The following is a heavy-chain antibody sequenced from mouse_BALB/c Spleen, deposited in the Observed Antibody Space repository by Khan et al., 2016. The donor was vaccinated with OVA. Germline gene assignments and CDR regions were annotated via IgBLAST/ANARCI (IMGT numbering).Heavy chain of an antibody. D-gene: IGHD2-13*01. J-gene: IGHJ2*01. CDR1: GFTFSGFG. V-gene: IGHV5-17*02. Sequence: EVELVESGGGLVQPGGSRKLSCAASGFTFSGFGMHWVRQAPEKGLEWVAYISSGSRTIYYADTVKGRFTISRDNPKNTLILQMASLRSEDTDMYYCARTGDYYYYYWGRGTTLTVSS. CDR2: ISSGSRTI. CDR3: ARTGDYYYYY.